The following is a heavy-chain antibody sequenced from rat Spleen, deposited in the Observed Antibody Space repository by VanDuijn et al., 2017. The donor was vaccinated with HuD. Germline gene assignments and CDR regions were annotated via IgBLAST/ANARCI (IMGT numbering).Heavy chain of an antibody. CDR3: ARGRTYYGYDY. CDR2: IWGNGNT. CDR1: GFSLSNYG. D-gene: IGHD1-9*01. J-gene: IGHJ2*01. V-gene: IGHV2S61*01. Sequence: QVQLKESGPGLVQPSQTLSLTCTVAGFSLSNYGIIWVRQPPGKGLEWMGIIWGNGNTNYNSVLKSRLSISRDTSKSQVFLKMNNLQTEDTAMYFCARGRTYYGYDYWGQGVMVTVSS.